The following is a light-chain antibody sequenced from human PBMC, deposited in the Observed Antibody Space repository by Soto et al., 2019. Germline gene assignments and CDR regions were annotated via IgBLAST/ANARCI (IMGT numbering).Light chain of an antibody. CDR2: SNN. CDR3: GAWDDTLNVLV. J-gene: IGLJ2*01. V-gene: IGLV1-44*01. CDR1: SSNIGSKS. Sequence: QSVLTQPPSVSGTPGQTVTISCSGSSSNIGSKSVQWYQQLPETAPKLLIYSNNQRPSEVPDRFSGSKSGTSASLAISGLQSEDEAHYYCGAWDDTLNVLVFGGGTKLTVL.